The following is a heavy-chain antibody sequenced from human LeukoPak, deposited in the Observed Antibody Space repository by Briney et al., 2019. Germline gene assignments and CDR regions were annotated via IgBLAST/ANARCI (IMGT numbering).Heavy chain of an antibody. Sequence: GGSLRLSCAASGFTFSSYAMSWVRQAPGKGLEWVSAISGSGGSTYYADSVKGRFTISRDNSENTLYLQMNSLRAEDTAVYYCANTGIGGYYDSSGYYIPDYWGQGTLVTVSS. CDR1: GFTFSSYA. J-gene: IGHJ4*02. V-gene: IGHV3-23*01. CDR2: ISGSGGST. D-gene: IGHD3-22*01. CDR3: ANTGIGGYYDSSGYYIPDY.